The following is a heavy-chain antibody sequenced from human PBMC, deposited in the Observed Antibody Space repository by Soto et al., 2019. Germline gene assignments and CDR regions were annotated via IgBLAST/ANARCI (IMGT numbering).Heavy chain of an antibody. CDR2: INHSGST. CDR3: ARGVKWLLLRGRYYFDY. CDR1: GGSFSGYY. J-gene: IGHJ4*02. D-gene: IGHD3-22*01. Sequence: SETLSLTCAVYGGSFSGYYWSWIRQPPGKGLEWIGEINHSGSTNYNPSLKSRVTISVDTSKNQFSLKLGSVTAADTAVYYCARGVKWLLLRGRYYFDYWGQGTLVTVSS. V-gene: IGHV4-34*01.